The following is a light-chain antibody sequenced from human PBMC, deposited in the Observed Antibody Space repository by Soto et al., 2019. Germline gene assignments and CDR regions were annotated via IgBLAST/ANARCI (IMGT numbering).Light chain of an antibody. Sequence: EIVMTQSPATLSVSLGERVTLSCRASQSVRSNLAWYQQKPGQAPRLLIYGASTRATGVPASFSGRGSGTEFTLTISSLQSEDFAVYYCHQYNNWPPTFGQGTKVDIK. V-gene: IGKV3-15*01. CDR1: QSVRSN. CDR3: HQYNNWPPT. J-gene: IGKJ1*01. CDR2: GAS.